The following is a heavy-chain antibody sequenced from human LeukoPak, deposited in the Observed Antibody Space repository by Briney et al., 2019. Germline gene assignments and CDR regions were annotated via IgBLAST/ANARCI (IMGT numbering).Heavy chain of an antibody. D-gene: IGHD4-17*01. Sequence: SETLSLTCTVSGGSISSYYWSWIRQPPGKGLEWIGYIYCSGSTNYNPSLKSRVTISVDTSKNQFSLKLSSVTAADTAVYYCARGVKRTHYGDYVVGWFDPWGQGTLVTVSS. CDR1: GGSISSYY. CDR2: IYCSGST. CDR3: ARGVKRTHYGDYVVGWFDP. J-gene: IGHJ5*02. V-gene: IGHV4-59*01.